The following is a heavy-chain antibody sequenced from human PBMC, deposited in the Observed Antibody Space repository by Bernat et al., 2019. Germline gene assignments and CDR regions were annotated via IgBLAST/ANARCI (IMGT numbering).Heavy chain of an antibody. CDR1: GGSISSYY. J-gene: IGHJ3*02. V-gene: IGHV4-59*01. CDR2: IYYSGST. CDR3: ARGGGSSWYDAFDI. D-gene: IGHD6-13*01. Sequence: QVQLQESGPGLVKPSETLSLTCTVSGGSISSYYWSWIRQPPGKGLEWIGYIYYSGSTNYNPSLKSRVTISVDTSKNQFSLKLSSVTAADTAVYYCARGGGSSWYDAFDIWGQGTMVTVSS.